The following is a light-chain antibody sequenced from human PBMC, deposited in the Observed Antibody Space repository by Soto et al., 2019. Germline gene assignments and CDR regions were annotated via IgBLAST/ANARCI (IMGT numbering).Light chain of an antibody. CDR1: SSDVGAYNY. CDR3: SSYTSSSTYV. CDR2: EVT. J-gene: IGLJ1*01. Sequence: QSALTQPPSASGSPGQSVTISCTGTSSDVGAYNYVSWYQQHPGKAPKLIIYEVTKRPSGVPDRFSGSKSGNTASLTISGLQAEDEADYYCSSYTSSSTYVFGTGTKVTVL. V-gene: IGLV2-8*01.